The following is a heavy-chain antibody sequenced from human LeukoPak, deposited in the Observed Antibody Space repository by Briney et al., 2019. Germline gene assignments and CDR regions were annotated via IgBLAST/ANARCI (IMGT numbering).Heavy chain of an antibody. Sequence: GGSLRLSCAASGFTFSSYAMHWVRQAPGKGLEWVAVISYDGSNKYYADSVKGRFTISRDNSKNTLYLQMNSLRAEDTAVYYCARGSYYYGSGSYYNVAFDYWGQGTLVTVSS. CDR1: GFTFSSYA. CDR3: ARGSYYYGSGSYYNVAFDY. D-gene: IGHD3-10*01. V-gene: IGHV3-30*14. CDR2: ISYDGSNK. J-gene: IGHJ4*02.